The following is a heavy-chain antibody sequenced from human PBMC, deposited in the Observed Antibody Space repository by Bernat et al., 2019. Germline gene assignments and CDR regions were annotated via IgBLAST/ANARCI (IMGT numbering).Heavy chain of an antibody. J-gene: IGHJ3*02. D-gene: IGHD3-10*02. CDR3: ARRRGGTGPMFYAFDI. Sequence: EVQLVESGGGLVQPGGSLRLSCAASGFTVSSDYMNWVHQAPGKGLEWVLIIYSGGSTYYADSVKGRFTISRDNSKNTLYLQMHSLRVEDTAVYYCARRRGGTGPMFYAFDIWGQGTMVTVSS. V-gene: IGHV3-66*02. CDR2: IYSGGST. CDR1: GFTVSSDY.